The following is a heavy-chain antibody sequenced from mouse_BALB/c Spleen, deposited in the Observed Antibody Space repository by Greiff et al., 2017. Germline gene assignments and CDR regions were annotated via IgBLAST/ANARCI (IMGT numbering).Heavy chain of an antibody. J-gene: IGHJ4*01. Sequence: VKLMESGPGLVAPSQSLSITCTVSGFSLTSYGVHWVRQPPGKGLEWLGVIWAGGSTNYNSALMSRLSISKDNSKSQVFLKMNSLQTDDTAMYYGARGGTTVGAWDAMDYWGQGTSVTVSS. CDR2: IWAGGST. V-gene: IGHV2-9*02. D-gene: IGHD1-1*01. CDR1: GFSLTSYG. CDR3: ARGGTTVGAWDAMDY.